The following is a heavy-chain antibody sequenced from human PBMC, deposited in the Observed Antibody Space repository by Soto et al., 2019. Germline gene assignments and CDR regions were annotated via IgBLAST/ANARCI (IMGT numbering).Heavy chain of an antibody. CDR2: IRSKAYGGTT. CDR3: TRDKYRIAADLVVVVAATHTPDDAFDI. Sequence: GSLRLSCTAAGFTFGDYARSRFRQAPGKGLEWVGFIRSKAYGGTTEYAASVKGRFTISRDDSKSIAYLQMNSLKTEDTAVYYCTRDKYRIAADLVVVVAATHTPDDAFDIWGQGTMVTVSS. V-gene: IGHV3-49*03. J-gene: IGHJ3*02. CDR1: GFTFGDYA. D-gene: IGHD2-15*01.